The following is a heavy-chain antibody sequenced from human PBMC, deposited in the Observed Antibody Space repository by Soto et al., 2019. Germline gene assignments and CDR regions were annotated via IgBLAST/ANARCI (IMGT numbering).Heavy chain of an antibody. D-gene: IGHD4-17*01. Sequence: QVQLVESGGGVVRPGRYLRLSCEATGFSFNTHGMHWVRQAPGKGLEWVAVIVNDGSEQAYSDSVKGRFTISRDNSKNTLYLQMNNLRAEDTAVYYCARDDNYADNGPDHWGQGILVTVSS. J-gene: IGHJ4*02. CDR1: GFSFNTHG. CDR3: ARDDNYADNGPDH. V-gene: IGHV3-33*01. CDR2: IVNDGSEQ.